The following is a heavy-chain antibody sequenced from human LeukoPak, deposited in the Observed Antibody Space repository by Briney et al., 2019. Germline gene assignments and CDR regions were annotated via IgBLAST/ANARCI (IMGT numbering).Heavy chain of an antibody. J-gene: IGHJ5*02. CDR3: ARGRKVTMVRGVRRWFDP. D-gene: IGHD3-10*01. Sequence: SETLSLTCAVYGGSFSGYYWSWVRQPPGKGLEWSGEINHSGSTNYNPSLKSRVTISLDTSKNQFSLKLSSVPAADTAVYYCARGRKVTMVRGVRRWFDPWGQGTLVTVSS. V-gene: IGHV4-34*01. CDR2: INHSGST. CDR1: GGSFSGYY.